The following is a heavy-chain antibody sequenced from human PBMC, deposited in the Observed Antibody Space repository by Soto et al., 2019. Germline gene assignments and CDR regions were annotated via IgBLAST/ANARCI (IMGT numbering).Heavy chain of an antibody. J-gene: IGHJ3*02. CDR2: ISSSGSTI. V-gene: IGHV3-48*03. D-gene: IGHD6-13*01. Sequence: PGGSLRLSCAASGFTFSSYEMNWVRQAPGKGLEWVSYISSSGSTIYYADSVKGRFTISRDNAKNSLYLQMNSLRAEDTAVYYCARGREYSSDAFDIRGQGTMVTVSS. CDR3: ARGREYSSDAFDI. CDR1: GFTFSSYE.